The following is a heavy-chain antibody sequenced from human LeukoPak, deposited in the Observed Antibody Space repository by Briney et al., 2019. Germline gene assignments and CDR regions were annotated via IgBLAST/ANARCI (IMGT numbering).Heavy chain of an antibody. CDR1: GGTFSSYA. CDR3: ARDRYCSSTSCYLVD. Sequence: SVKVSCKASGGTFSSYAISWVRQAPGQGLEGMGGIIPIFGTANYAQKFQGRVTITADKSTSTAYMELSSLRSEDTAVYYCARDRYCSSTSCYLVDWGQGTLVTVSS. D-gene: IGHD2-2*01. J-gene: IGHJ4*02. CDR2: IIPIFGTA. V-gene: IGHV1-69*06.